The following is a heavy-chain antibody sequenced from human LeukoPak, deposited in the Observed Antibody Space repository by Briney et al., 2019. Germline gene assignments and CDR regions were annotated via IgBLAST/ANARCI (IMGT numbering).Heavy chain of an antibody. CDR3: ARVVGYCSSTSCAKPYYYYIDV. V-gene: IGHV1-8*01. Sequence: ASVKVSFKASGYTFSRTDINWVRQATGQGLEWMGWMNPNSGNADYAQKFKGRVIMTSDTSISTAYMELSSLRSEDTAVYYCARVVGYCSSTSCAKPYYYYIDVWGKGTTVTVSS. J-gene: IGHJ6*03. CDR1: GYTFSRTD. D-gene: IGHD2-2*01. CDR2: MNPNSGNA.